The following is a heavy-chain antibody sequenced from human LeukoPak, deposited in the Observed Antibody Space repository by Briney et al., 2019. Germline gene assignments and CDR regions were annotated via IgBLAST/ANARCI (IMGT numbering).Heavy chain of an antibody. V-gene: IGHV3-30-3*01. CDR3: ARDWVSSGWEGIDY. Sequence: PGGSLRLSCAASGFTFSSYAMHWVRQAPGKGLEWVAVISYDGSNKYYADSVKGRFTISRDNSKNTLYLQMNSLRAEDTAVYYCARDWVSSGWEGIDYWAREPWSPSPQ. CDR1: GFTFSSYA. CDR2: ISYDGSNK. J-gene: IGHJ4*02. D-gene: IGHD6-19*01.